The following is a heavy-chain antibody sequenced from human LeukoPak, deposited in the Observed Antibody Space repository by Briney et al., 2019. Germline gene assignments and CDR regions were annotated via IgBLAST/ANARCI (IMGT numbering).Heavy chain of an antibody. D-gene: IGHD6-19*01. J-gene: IGHJ5*02. CDR2: IYTSGST. CDR1: GGSISSYY. Sequence: SETLSLTCTVSGGSISSYYWSWIRQPAGKGLEWIGRIYTSGSTNYNPSLKSRVTMSVDTSKNQFSLKLSSVTAADTAVYYCARESRYSSGWLNWFDPWGQGTLVTVSS. V-gene: IGHV4-4*07. CDR3: ARESRYSSGWLNWFDP.